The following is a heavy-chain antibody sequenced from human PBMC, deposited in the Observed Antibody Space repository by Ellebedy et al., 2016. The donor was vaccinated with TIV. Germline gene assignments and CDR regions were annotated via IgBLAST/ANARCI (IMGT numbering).Heavy chain of an antibody. J-gene: IGHJ4*02. CDR1: GASISSYS. CDR3: ASTPISAGSGYHPHDY. D-gene: IGHD5-12*01. V-gene: IGHV4-59*08. Sequence: MPSGTLSLTCTVSGASISSYSWSWIRQPPGKGLEWVEHIYYNENTNYNPSPKSRVTTSVDTSKNQFSLNLNSVTAADTAVYFCASTPISAGSGYHPHDYWGQGILVTVSS. CDR2: IYYNENT.